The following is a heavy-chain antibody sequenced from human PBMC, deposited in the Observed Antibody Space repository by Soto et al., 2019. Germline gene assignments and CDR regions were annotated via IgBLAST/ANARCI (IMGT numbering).Heavy chain of an antibody. V-gene: IGHV3-53*01. CDR2: IYSGGST. CDR3: AKDVGVVVESPFDY. D-gene: IGHD2-15*01. J-gene: IGHJ4*02. CDR1: GFTVSSNY. Sequence: GGSLRLSCAASGFTVSSNYMSWVRQAPGKGLEWVSVIYSGGSTFYADSVKGRFTISRDNSKNMVYLQMNRMRAEDTAVYYCAKDVGVVVESPFDYWGQGTLVTVSS.